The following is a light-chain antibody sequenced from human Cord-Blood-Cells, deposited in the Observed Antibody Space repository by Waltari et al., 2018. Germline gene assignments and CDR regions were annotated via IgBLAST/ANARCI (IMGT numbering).Light chain of an antibody. CDR2: EDN. CDR1: SGSLASNY. J-gene: IGLJ3*02. CDR3: QSYDSSNQV. V-gene: IGLV6-57*03. Sequence: NFMLTQHHSVSESPGKTVTISCTRSSGSLASNYVQWYQQRPGSAPTTVSYEDNQRPSGVPDRFSGSIDSSSNSASLTISGLKTEDEADYYCQSYDSSNQVFGGGTKLTVL.